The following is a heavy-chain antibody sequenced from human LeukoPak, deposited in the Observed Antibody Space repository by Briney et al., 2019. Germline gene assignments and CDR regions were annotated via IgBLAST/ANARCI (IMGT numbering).Heavy chain of an antibody. CDR3: ARSNGPVLVSPGAPIHYYYFYMDV. Sequence: ASVKVSCKASGYTFTGYGISWVRQAPGQGLEWMGWISAYNGNTNYAQKFQGRVTITADKSTSTAYMELSSLRSEDTAVYYCARSNGPVLVSPGAPIHYYYFYMDVWGKGTTVTVSS. CDR1: GYTFTGYG. CDR2: ISAYNGNT. D-gene: IGHD3-3*02. V-gene: IGHV1-18*01. J-gene: IGHJ6*03.